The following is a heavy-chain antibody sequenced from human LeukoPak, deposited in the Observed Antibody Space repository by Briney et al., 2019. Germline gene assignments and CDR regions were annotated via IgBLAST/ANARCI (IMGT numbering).Heavy chain of an antibody. CDR2: IFPSGNT. CDR1: DGSISGYY. J-gene: IGHJ6*02. CDR3: ARTSSGSWWYGMDV. V-gene: IGHV4-4*07. D-gene: IGHD6-13*01. Sequence: KSSETLSLTCTVSDGSISGYYWSWIRQPAGKGLEWIGRIFPSGNTNYNPSLKSRVTMSVDTSKNQFSLKLSSVTAADTAIYYCARTSSGSWWYGMDVWGQGTTVTVSS.